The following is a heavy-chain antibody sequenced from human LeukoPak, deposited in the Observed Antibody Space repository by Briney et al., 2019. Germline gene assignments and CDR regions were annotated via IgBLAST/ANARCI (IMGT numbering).Heavy chain of an antibody. J-gene: IGHJ4*02. CDR3: ARDWPTVIADY. CDR1: GYTFTSHG. V-gene: IGHV1-18*01. CDR2: ISANNGDT. D-gene: IGHD4-11*01. Sequence: ASVKVSCETSGYTFTSHGISWVRQAPGQGLEWMGWISANNGDTNYAQKMQGRLTMTTDTSTSTAFMELRSLSSDDTAIYYCARDWPTVIADYWGQGTLVTVSS.